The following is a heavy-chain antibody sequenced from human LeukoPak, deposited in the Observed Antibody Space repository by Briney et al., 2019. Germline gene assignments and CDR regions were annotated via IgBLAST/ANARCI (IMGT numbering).Heavy chain of an antibody. J-gene: IGHJ4*02. CDR2: ISYDGSNK. CDR3: ARGHSMVRGVMRFSDFDY. CDR1: GFTFSSYG. D-gene: IGHD3-10*01. V-gene: IGHV3-30*03. Sequence: GGSLRLSCAASGFTFSSYGMHWVRQAPGKGLEWVAVISYDGSNKYYADSVKGRFTISRDNSKNTLYLQMNSLRAEDTAVYYCARGHSMVRGVMRFSDFDYWGQGTLVTVSS.